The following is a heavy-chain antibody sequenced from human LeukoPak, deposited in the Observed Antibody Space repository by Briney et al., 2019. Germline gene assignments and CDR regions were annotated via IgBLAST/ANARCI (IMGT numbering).Heavy chain of an antibody. CDR2: ISSSSSYI. CDR1: GFTFSSYS. Sequence: GGSLRLSCAASGFTFSSYSMNWVRQAPGKGLEWVSSISSSSSYIYYADSVKGRFTISRDNAKNSLYLQMNSLRAEDTAVYYCASEGTGDDAFDIWGQGTMVTVSS. CDR3: ASEGTGDDAFDI. V-gene: IGHV3-21*01. D-gene: IGHD7-27*01. J-gene: IGHJ3*02.